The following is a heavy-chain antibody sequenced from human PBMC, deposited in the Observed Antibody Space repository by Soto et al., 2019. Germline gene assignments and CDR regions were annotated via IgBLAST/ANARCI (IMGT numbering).Heavy chain of an antibody. V-gene: IGHV4-4*02. CDR1: GVSTTGGNW. D-gene: IGHD3-3*01. Sequence: TLSLTFGVAGVSTTGGNWSTWILQPPGKGLEWIGEIFHIGSTTYHPSLRSRVTISGDKTNNHFSLKMTSVTAADTAVYYCARKRWGSWSGYSDFRGQGILVTVPS. CDR3: ARKRWGSWSGYSDF. CDR2: IFHIGST. J-gene: IGHJ4*02.